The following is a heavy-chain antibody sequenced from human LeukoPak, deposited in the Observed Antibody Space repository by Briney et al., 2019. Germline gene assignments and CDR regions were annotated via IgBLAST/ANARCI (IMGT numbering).Heavy chain of an antibody. CDR2: ISGSAIST. D-gene: IGHD3-9*01. CDR1: GFTFSSHA. V-gene: IGHV3-23*01. J-gene: IGHJ4*02. Sequence: PGGSLRLSCAASGFTFSSHAMSWIRQAPGKGLEWVSSISGSAISTYYADSVKGRFTISRDNSRNTLYLQMNSLRAEDTALFYCAKGDNNILTGYYNSFDSWGQGTLVTVSS. CDR3: AKGDNNILTGYYNSFDS.